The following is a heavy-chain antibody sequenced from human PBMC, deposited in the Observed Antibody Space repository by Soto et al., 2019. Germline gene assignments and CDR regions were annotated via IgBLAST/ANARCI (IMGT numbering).Heavy chain of an antibody. CDR2: ISIGSSTI. D-gene: IGHD3-22*01. V-gene: IGHV3-48*02. Sequence: EVQLVESGGGLVQPGGSLRLSCEASGFTFSSNGMNWVRQAPGKGLEWVSFISIGSSTINYADSVRGRFTISRGNAKNVLYTQMDSLGDQDTAVDYCARDWGVHGSDIRTHLPPLDPWGQGTLVTVSS. CDR3: ARDWGVHGSDIRTHLPPLDP. CDR1: GFTFSSNG. J-gene: IGHJ5*02.